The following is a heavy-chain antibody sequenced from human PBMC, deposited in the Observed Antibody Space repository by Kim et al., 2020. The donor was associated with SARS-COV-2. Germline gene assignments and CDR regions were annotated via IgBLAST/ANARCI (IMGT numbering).Heavy chain of an antibody. CDR3: AKESNAFDI. J-gene: IGHJ3*02. V-gene: IGHV3-30*02. CDR2: ERSK. D-gene: IGHD6-6*01. Sequence: ERSKYYAGYVKGRVTICRDNSKNVLYLQMNSVRGEDTAVYYCAKESNAFDIWGRGTMVTVSS.